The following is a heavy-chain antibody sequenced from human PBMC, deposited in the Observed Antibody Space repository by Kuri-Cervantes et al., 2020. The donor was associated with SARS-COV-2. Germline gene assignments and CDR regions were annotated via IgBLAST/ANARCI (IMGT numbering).Heavy chain of an antibody. CDR3: ARQSADCSSTSCYIDY. D-gene: IGHD2-2*02. CDR1: GYSFTSYW. Sequence: KVSCKGSGYSFTSYWIGWVRQMPGKGLEWMGIIYPGDSDTRYSPSFQGQVTISADKSISTAYLQWSSLKASDTAMYYCARQSADCSSTSCYIDYWGQGTLVPSPQ. J-gene: IGHJ4*02. V-gene: IGHV5-51*01. CDR2: IYPGDSDT.